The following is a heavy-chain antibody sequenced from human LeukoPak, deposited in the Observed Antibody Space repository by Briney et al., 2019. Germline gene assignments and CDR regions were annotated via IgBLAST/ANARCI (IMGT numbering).Heavy chain of an antibody. D-gene: IGHD1-26*01. J-gene: IGHJ6*03. Sequence: SVKVSCKASGYTFTGYYMHWVRQAPGQGLEWMGGIIPIFGTANYAQKFQGRVTITADESTSTAYMELSSLRSEDTAVYYCARDRADVGATYYYYYMDVWGKGTTVTISS. CDR3: ARDRADVGATYYYYYMDV. CDR1: GYTFTGYY. V-gene: IGHV1-69*13. CDR2: IIPIFGTA.